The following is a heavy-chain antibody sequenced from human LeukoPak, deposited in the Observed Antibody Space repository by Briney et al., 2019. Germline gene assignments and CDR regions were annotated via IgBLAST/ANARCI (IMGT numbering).Heavy chain of an antibody. Sequence: PSETLSLTCAVYGGSFSGYYWSWIRQPPGKGLEWIGEINHSGSTNYNPSLKSRVTISVDTSKNQFSLKLSSVTAADTAVYYCARGGITTVTTYFDYWGQGTLVTVSS. J-gene: IGHJ4*02. CDR2: INHSGST. CDR3: ARGGITTVTTYFDY. D-gene: IGHD4-17*01. CDR1: GGSFSGYY. V-gene: IGHV4-34*01.